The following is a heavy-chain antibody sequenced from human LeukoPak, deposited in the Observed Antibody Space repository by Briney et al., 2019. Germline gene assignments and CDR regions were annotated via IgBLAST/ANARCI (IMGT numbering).Heavy chain of an antibody. V-gene: IGHV3-30-3*01. D-gene: IGHD6-19*01. CDR3: ARDIYCSGSVGCIVY. CDR2: ISADGSRD. Sequence: TGGSLRLSCAASGFTYSGQAMHWVRQAPGKGLEWVAVISADGSRDFYANSVKGRFTISRDNSENTLSLQMNSLRVEDTAVYYCARDIYCSGSVGCIVYWGQGTRVTVSS. CDR1: GFTYSGQA. J-gene: IGHJ4*02.